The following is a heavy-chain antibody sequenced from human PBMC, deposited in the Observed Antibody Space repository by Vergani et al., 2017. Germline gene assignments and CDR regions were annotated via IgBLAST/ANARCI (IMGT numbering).Heavy chain of an antibody. CDR2: IYHTGSA. CDR3: ARDLSDPYGEGNWFDP. D-gene: IGHD4-17*01. Sequence: QVQLLESGPGLLKPSETLSLTCSVSGYSITSGYYWGWIRQPPGRGLEWIGSIYHTGSAYYNPSLKSRVTISVDTSKNQFSLKLSSVTAADTAVYYCARDLSDPYGEGNWFDPWGQGTLVTVSS. V-gene: IGHV4-38-2*02. J-gene: IGHJ5*02. CDR1: GYSITSGYY.